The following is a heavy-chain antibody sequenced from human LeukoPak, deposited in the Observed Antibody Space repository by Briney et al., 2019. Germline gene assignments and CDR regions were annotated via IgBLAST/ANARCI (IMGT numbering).Heavy chain of an antibody. D-gene: IGHD3-9*01. CDR3: ARGGNVLRYFDLLFDY. Sequence: SETLSLTCTVSGGSISSYYWSWIRQPPGKGLEWIGYIYYSGSTNYNPSLKSRVTISVDTSKNQFSLKLSSVTAADTAVYYCARGGNVLRYFDLLFDYWGQGTLVTVSS. CDR2: IYYSGST. J-gene: IGHJ4*02. V-gene: IGHV4-59*01. CDR1: GGSISSYY.